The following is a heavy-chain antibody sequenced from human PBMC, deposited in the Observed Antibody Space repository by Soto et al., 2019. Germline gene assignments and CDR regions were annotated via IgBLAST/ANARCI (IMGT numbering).Heavy chain of an antibody. V-gene: IGHV3-53*01. J-gene: IGHJ6*02. CDR1: GFTVSSNY. D-gene: IGHD2-8*01. Sequence: PRLSCAASGFTVSSNYMCWVRQAPGEGLEWLSVIYSGGSTYYADSVKDRFNISRDNSKNTLYRQMNSLRAEDTAVYYCVRYGSYSNGVWKYGMDVWGQGTTVTVSS. CDR3: VRYGSYSNGVWKYGMDV. CDR2: IYSGGST.